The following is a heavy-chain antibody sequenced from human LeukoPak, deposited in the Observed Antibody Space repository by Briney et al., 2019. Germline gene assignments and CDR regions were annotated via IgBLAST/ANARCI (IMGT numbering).Heavy chain of an antibody. D-gene: IGHD6-13*01. CDR3: ARARGGSSWYRYYYYIGV. CDR1: GGSFSGYY. J-gene: IGHJ6*03. CDR2: INHSGST. V-gene: IGHV4-34*01. Sequence: NPSETLSLTCAVYGGSFSGYYWSWIRQPPGKGLEWIGEINHSGSTNYNPSLKSRVTISVDTSKNQFSLKLSSVTAADTAVYYCARARGGSSWYRYYYYIGVWGKRITVTVSS.